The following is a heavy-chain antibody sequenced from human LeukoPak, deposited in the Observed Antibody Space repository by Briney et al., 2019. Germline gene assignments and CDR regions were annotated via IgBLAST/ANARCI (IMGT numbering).Heavy chain of an antibody. CDR3: AREINYYGSGSPKFFDY. V-gene: IGHV4-34*01. CDR2: INHSGST. Sequence: SETLSLTCAVYGGSFSGYYWSWIRQPPGKGLEWIGEINHSGSTNYNPSLKSRVTMSVDTSKNQFSLKLSSVTAADTAVYYCAREINYYGSGSPKFFDYWGQGTLVTVSS. J-gene: IGHJ4*02. D-gene: IGHD3-10*01. CDR1: GGSFSGYY.